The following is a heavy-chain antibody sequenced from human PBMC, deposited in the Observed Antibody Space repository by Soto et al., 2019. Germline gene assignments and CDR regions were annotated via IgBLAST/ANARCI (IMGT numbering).Heavy chain of an antibody. CDR3: AITMVRGTLRDTLDY. CDR1: GFTFSSYG. D-gene: IGHD3-10*01. Sequence: QVQLVESGGGVVQPGRSLRLSCAASGFTFSSYGMHWVRQAPGKGLEWVAVLWYDGSNKYYADSVKGRFTISRDNSKNTLYLQMNRLRAEDTAVYYCAITMVRGTLRDTLDYWGQGTLVTVSS. CDR2: LWYDGSNK. V-gene: IGHV3-33*01. J-gene: IGHJ4*02.